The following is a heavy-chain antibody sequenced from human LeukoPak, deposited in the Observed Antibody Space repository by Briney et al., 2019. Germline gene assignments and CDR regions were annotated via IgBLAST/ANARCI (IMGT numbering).Heavy chain of an antibody. D-gene: IGHD1-26*01. CDR3: ARGASGSYSWFDH. J-gene: IGHJ5*02. V-gene: IGHV1-18*01. Sequence: ASVKVSCKASGYTFSSYGISWVRQAPGQGLEWMGWISAYNGNTNGNTNYAQKFQGRVTMTTDTSTSTAYMELRSLRSDDTAVYYCARGASGSYSWFDHWGQGTLVTVSS. CDR1: GYTFSSYG. CDR2: ISAYNGNTNGNT.